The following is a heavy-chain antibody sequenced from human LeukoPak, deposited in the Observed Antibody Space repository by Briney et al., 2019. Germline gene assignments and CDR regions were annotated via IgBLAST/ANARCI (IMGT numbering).Heavy chain of an antibody. V-gene: IGHV3-33*01. J-gene: IGHJ4*02. D-gene: IGHD4-17*01. CDR1: GFTFSSYG. Sequence: GGSLRLSRAASGFTFSSYGMHWVRQAPGKGLEWVAVIWYDGSNKYYADSVKGRFTISRDNSKNTLYLQMNSLRAEDTAVYYCARVDLYGDYAADYWGQGTLVTVSS. CDR2: IWYDGSNK. CDR3: ARVDLYGDYAADY.